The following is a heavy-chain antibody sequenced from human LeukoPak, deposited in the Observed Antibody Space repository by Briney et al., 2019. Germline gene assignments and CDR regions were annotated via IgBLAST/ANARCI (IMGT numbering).Heavy chain of an antibody. V-gene: IGHV4-59*01. J-gene: IGHJ4*02. D-gene: IGHD1-1*01. CDR1: GGSISSYY. Sequence: SETLSLTFTVSGGSISSYYWSWVRPPPGKGLGWIGYIYYSRSTNYNPSLKSRVTISVDTSKNQFSLKLSSVTAADTAVYYCARDRKDDPYFDYWGQGTLVTVSS. CDR2: IYYSRST. CDR3: ARDRKDDPYFDY.